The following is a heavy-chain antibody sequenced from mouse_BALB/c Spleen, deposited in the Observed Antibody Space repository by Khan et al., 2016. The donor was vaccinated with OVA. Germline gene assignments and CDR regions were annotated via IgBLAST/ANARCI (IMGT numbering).Heavy chain of an antibody. CDR1: GFTFNSYG. CDR3: STSYFYGYYFDY. CDR2: ISGDSNTI. Sequence: EVELVESGGGLVQPGGSRKLSCAASGFTFNSYGMHWVRQAPEKGLEWVAYISGDSNTIYYTATVKGRFPISRDNSKKTLFLSMTSLMSEDTAMYYCSTSYFYGYYFDYWGPGTTLTVS. D-gene: IGHD1-1*01. V-gene: IGHV5-17*02. J-gene: IGHJ2*01.